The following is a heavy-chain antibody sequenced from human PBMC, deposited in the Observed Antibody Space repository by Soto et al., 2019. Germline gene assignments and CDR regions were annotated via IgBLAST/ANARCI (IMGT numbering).Heavy chain of an antibody. J-gene: IGHJ4*02. CDR3: AIVGCTAVSGVIILQYYFDY. CDR2: ISGNGDNT. V-gene: IGHV3-23*01. Sequence: PGGSLRLSCAASGFTFSNYAMHWIRRAPGKGLEWISTISGNGDNTYYADSVKGRFTISRDNSKNTLFLQMNSLRAADTAVYYCAIVGCTAVSGVIILQYYFDYWGQGTLVTV. D-gene: IGHD3-16*02. CDR1: GFTFSNYA.